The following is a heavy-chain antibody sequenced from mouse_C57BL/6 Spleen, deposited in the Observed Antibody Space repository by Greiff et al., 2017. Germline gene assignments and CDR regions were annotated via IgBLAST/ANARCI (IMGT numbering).Heavy chain of an antibody. CDR3: ARGSNYEEAWFAY. Sequence: VQLQQSGPELVKPGASVKMSCKASGYTFTDYNMHWVKQSHGKSLEWIGYINPNNGGTSYNQKFKGKATLTVNKSSSTAYMELRSLTSEDSAVYYCARGSNYEEAWFAYWGQGTLVTVSA. CDR1: GYTFTDYN. V-gene: IGHV1-22*01. CDR2: INPNNGGT. D-gene: IGHD2-5*01. J-gene: IGHJ3*01.